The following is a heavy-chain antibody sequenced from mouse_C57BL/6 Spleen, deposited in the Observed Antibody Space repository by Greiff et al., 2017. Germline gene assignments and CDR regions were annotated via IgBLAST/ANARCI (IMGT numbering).Heavy chain of an antibody. CDR2: ISYDGSN. CDR3: AREGRDYAMDY. CDR1: GYSITSGYY. D-gene: IGHD3-3*01. J-gene: IGHJ4*01. Sequence: EVQLQESGPGLVKPSQSLSLTCSVTGYSITSGYYWNWIRQFPGNKLEWMGYISYDGSNNYNPSLKTRISITRDTSKNQFFLKLNSVTTEDTATYYCAREGRDYAMDYWGQGTSVTVSS. V-gene: IGHV3-6*01.